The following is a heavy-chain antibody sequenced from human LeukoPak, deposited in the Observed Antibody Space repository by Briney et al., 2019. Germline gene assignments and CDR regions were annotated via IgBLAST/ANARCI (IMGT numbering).Heavy chain of an antibody. Sequence: GRSLRLSCAASGFTFSAGAMHWGRQAPGKGLEWVAVISYDGNNKYYADSVKGRFTISRDNSKNTLYLQMNSLRVEDTAMYYCASGGFYDFWSGYYTPFDYWGQGTLVTVSS. CDR3: ASGGFYDFWSGYYTPFDY. CDR1: GFTFSAGA. CDR2: ISYDGNNK. D-gene: IGHD3-3*01. J-gene: IGHJ4*02. V-gene: IGHV3-30*01.